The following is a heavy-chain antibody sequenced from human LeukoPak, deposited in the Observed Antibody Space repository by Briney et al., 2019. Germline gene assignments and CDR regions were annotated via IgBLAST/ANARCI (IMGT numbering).Heavy chain of an antibody. CDR3: ARSNCGGDCYPSY. CDR1: GYTFTSYW. CDR2: IYPGDSDT. J-gene: IGHJ4*02. Sequence: GASLQISCKGSGYTFTSYWIGWVRQMPGKGLEWMGIIYPGDSDTRYSPSFQGQVTISADKSINTAYLQWSSLKASDTAMYYCARSNCGGDCYPSYWGQGTLVTVSS. V-gene: IGHV5-51*01. D-gene: IGHD2-21*02.